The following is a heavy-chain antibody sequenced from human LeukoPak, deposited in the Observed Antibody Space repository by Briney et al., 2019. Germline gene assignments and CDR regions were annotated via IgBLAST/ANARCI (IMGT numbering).Heavy chain of an antibody. V-gene: IGHV4-61*02. CDR2: IYTSGST. Sequence: PSQTLSLTCTVSGGSISSGSYYWSWIRQPAGKGLEWIGRIYTSGSTNYNPSLKSRVTISVDTSKNQFSLKLSSVTAADTAVYYCARDLYSGSCCWGQGTLVTVSS. CDR1: GGSISSGSYY. J-gene: IGHJ4*02. CDR3: ARDLYSGSCC. D-gene: IGHD1-26*01.